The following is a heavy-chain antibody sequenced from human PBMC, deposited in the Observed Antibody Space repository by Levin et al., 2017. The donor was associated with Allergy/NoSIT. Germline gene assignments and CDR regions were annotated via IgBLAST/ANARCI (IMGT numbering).Heavy chain of an antibody. CDR3: AKGLNWGSPNTFDY. J-gene: IGHJ4*02. CDR1: GFTFGDYA. CDR2: INWNRDKI. D-gene: IGHD7-27*01. V-gene: IGHV3-9*01. Sequence: SLKISCAASGFTFGDYAMHWVRQAPGKGLEWVSGINWNRDKIGYADSVRARFTISRDNVKNSLYLQMNSLGPEDTALYYCAKGLNWGSPNTFDYWGQGTLVTVSS.